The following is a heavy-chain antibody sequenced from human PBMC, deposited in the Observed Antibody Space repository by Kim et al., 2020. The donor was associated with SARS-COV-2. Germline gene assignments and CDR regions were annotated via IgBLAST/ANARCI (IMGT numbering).Heavy chain of an antibody. Sequence: SETLSLTCTVSGGSISSSSYYWGWIRQPPGKGLEWIGSIYYSGSTYYNPSLKSRVTISVDTSKNQFSLKLSSVTAADTAVYYCASSVHPYYDYVWGSYRLGYYFDYWGQGTLVTVSS. V-gene: IGHV4-39*01. CDR1: GGSISSSSYY. CDR2: IYYSGST. D-gene: IGHD3-16*02. CDR3: ASSVHPYYDYVWGSYRLGYYFDY. J-gene: IGHJ4*02.